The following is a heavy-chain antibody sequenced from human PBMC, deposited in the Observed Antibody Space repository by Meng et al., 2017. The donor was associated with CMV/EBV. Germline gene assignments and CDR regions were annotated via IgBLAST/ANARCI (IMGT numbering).Heavy chain of an antibody. D-gene: IGHD2-15*01. J-gene: IGHJ4*02. CDR3: ARDSFPYSSDN. CDR1: GFTFSSYS. V-gene: IGHV3-21*01. CDR2: ISSSSSYI. Sequence: GGSLRLSCAASGFTFSSYSMNWVRQAPGKGLEWVSSISSSSSYIYYADSVKGRFTISRDYANNALYLQMNSLRADDTAIYYCARDSFPYSSDNWGQGTLVTVSS.